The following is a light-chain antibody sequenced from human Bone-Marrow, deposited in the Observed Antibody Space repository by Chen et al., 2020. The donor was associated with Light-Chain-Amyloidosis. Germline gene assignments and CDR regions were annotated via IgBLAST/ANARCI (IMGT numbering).Light chain of an antibody. J-gene: IGKJ4*01. CDR3: QQYGTSAHT. Sequence: IVLTQSPGTLSLSPGEGANLYCRASQTISSNYLTWYQQKFGQAPRLLIYGSSSRATGIPDRCTGSGSGTDFTRAINRLEPEDFAMYYCQQYGTSAHTFGGGTKVEI. V-gene: IGKV3-20*01. CDR2: GSS. CDR1: QTISSNY.